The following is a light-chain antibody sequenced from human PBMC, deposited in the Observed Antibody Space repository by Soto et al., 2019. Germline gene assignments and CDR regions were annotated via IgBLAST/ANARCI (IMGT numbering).Light chain of an antibody. Sequence: QAVVTQPPSVSGAPGQRVTISCTGSSSNIGAGYDVHWYQQLPGTAPNLLIYGNSNRPSGVPDRFPGSKSGTSASLAITGLQAEDEADYYCQSYDSSLSGSVVFGGGTKLTVL. CDR1: SSNIGAGYD. J-gene: IGLJ2*01. V-gene: IGLV1-40*01. CDR2: GNS. CDR3: QSYDSSLSGSVV.